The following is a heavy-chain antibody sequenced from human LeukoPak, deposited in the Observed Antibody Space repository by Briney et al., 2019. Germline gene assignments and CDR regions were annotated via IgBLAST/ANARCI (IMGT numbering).Heavy chain of an antibody. J-gene: IGHJ4*02. CDR3: ARLSRGYSYGGFDY. D-gene: IGHD5-18*01. V-gene: IGHV3-23*01. CDR2: ISGSGGST. CDR1: GFTFSSYA. Sequence: GGSLRLSCAASGFTFSSYAMSWVRQAPGKGLEWVSAISGSGGSTYYADSVKGRFTISRDNSKNTLHLQMNSLRAEDTAVYYCARLSRGYSYGGFDYWGQGTLVTVSS.